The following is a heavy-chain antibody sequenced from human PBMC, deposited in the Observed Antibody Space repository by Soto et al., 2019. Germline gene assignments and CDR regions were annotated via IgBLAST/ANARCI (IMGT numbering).Heavy chain of an antibody. V-gene: IGHV4-59*01. Sequence: SETLSLTCTVSGDSISNNYWSWIRQPPGKGLEWIGYIYYSGRTDYNPSLKSRVTLSVDTSKNQFSLKLSSVTAADTAVYYCAKVIERSSGLYYFDYWGQGTLVTVSS. CDR2: IYYSGRT. J-gene: IGHJ4*02. D-gene: IGHD6-19*01. CDR3: AKVIERSSGLYYFDY. CDR1: GDSISNNY.